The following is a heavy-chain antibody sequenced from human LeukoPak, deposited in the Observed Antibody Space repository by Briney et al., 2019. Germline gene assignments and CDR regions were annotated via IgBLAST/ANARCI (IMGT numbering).Heavy chain of an antibody. D-gene: IGHD3-22*01. Sequence: RASQTLSLTCTVSGGSISSGDYYWSWIRQPPGKGLEWIGYIYYSGGTYYNPSLKSRVTISVDTSKNQFSLKLSSVTAADTAVYYCARERLYYDTNYFDYWGQGTLVTVSS. V-gene: IGHV4-30-4*01. CDR1: GGSISSGDYY. CDR2: IYYSGGT. CDR3: ARERLYYDTNYFDY. J-gene: IGHJ4*02.